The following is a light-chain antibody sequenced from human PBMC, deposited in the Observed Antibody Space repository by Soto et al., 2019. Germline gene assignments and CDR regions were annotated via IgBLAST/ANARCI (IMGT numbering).Light chain of an antibody. Sequence: QSVLTQPASVSGSPGQSITISCIGTSSDVGGFDFVSWYQHHPGKAPKLLLYEVTNRPSRVSSRFSGSKSGNTASLTISGLQAEDEADYYCSSYTSHNTPWVFGGGTKLTVL. J-gene: IGLJ3*02. CDR2: EVT. CDR3: SSYTSHNTPWV. V-gene: IGLV2-14*01. CDR1: SSDVGGFDF.